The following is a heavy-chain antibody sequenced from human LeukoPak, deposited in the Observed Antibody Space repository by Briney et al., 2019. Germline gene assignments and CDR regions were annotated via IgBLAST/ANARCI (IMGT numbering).Heavy chain of an antibody. CDR3: AKGPVAGLYYFDY. Sequence: GGSLRLSCAASGFTSGIYAVSWVRQAPGKGLEWVSAFSGGGDSYYADSVKGRFTISRDNSKKILYLQMNSLRAEDTAVYYCAKGPVAGLYYFDYWGQGTLVTVSS. CDR1: GFTSGIYA. CDR2: FSGGGDS. D-gene: IGHD6-19*01. V-gene: IGHV3-23*01. J-gene: IGHJ4*02.